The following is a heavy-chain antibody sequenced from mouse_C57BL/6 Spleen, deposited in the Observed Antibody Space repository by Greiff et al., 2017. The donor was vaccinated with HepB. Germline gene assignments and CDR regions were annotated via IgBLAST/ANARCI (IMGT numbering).Heavy chain of an antibody. CDR2: IYPRSGNT. V-gene: IGHV1-81*01. J-gene: IGHJ2*01. D-gene: IGHD1-1*01. CDR1: GYTFTSYG. CDR3: ALYGPNYFDY. Sequence: QVQLQQSGAELARPGASVKQSCKASGYTFTSYGISWVKQRTGQGLEWIGEIYPRSGNTYYNEKFKGKATLTADKSSSTAYMELRSLTSEDSAVYFCALYGPNYFDYWGQGTTLTVSS.